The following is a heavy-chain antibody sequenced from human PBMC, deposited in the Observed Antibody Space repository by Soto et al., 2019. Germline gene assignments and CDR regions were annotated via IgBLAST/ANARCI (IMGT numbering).Heavy chain of an antibody. CDR3: ARHAQARPDLGFDY. J-gene: IGHJ4*02. V-gene: IGHV4-39*01. Sequence: QLQLQESGPGLVKPSETLSLTCTVSGGSISSSSYYWGWIRQPPGKGLEWIGSIYYSGSTYYNPSIKSRVTISVDTSKNQFFLKLSSVTAADTAVYYCARHAQARPDLGFDYWGQGTLVTVSS. CDR2: IYYSGST. CDR1: GGSISSSSYY. D-gene: IGHD6-6*01.